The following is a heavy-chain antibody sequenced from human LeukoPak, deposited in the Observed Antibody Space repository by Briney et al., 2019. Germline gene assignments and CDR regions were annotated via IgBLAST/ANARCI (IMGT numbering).Heavy chain of an antibody. CDR2: IYFIGST. D-gene: IGHD3-22*01. CDR1: GVSISSYY. V-gene: IGHV4-59*01. Sequence: PSETLSLTCTVSGVSISSYYWSWIRQPPGKGLEWIGCIYFIGSTNYNPSLKSRVTISVDTSKNQFSLKLSSVTAADTAVYYCAVSYYYDSSGYPYYFDYWGQGTLVTVSS. J-gene: IGHJ4*02. CDR3: AVSYYYDSSGYPYYFDY.